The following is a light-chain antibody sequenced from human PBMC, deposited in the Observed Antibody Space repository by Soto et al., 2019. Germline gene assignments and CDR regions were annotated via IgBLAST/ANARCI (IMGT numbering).Light chain of an antibody. CDR3: CSYAGRSTL. Sequence: QSVLTQPASVSGSPGQSITISCTGTSSDVGSYNLVSWYQQHPGKAPKLMIYGVSKRPSGVSNRFSGSKSGNTASLTISGLQAEDEADYYCCSYAGRSTLFGGGTK. J-gene: IGLJ2*01. CDR1: SSDVGSYNL. CDR2: GVS. V-gene: IGLV2-23*02.